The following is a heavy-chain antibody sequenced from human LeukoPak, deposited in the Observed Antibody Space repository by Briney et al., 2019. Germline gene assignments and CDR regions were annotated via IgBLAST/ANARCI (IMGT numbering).Heavy chain of an antibody. J-gene: IGHJ4*02. CDR2: IDPSGGST. D-gene: IGHD6-19*01. Sequence: GASVKVSCKASGYTFTSYYMHWVRQAPGRGLEWMGIIDPSGGSTSYAQKFQGRVTMTRDTSTSTVYMELSSLRSEDTAVYYCRCIAVAGTTSGFDYWGQGTLVTVSS. V-gene: IGHV1-46*01. CDR1: GYTFTSYY. CDR3: RCIAVAGTTSGFDY.